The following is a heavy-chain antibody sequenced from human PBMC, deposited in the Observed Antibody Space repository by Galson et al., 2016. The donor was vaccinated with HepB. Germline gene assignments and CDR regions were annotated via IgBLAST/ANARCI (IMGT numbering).Heavy chain of an antibody. CDR1: GFTFSSYS. CDR2: ISSSSSYI. CDR3: ARMDNSGNYRGRRFFDS. Sequence: SLRLSCAASGFTFSSYSMNWVRQAPGKGLEWVSSISSSSSYIYYADSVKGRFTISRDSADNSLYLQMNSLGADDTAIYYCARMDNSGNYRGRRFFDSWGQGALVTVSS. J-gene: IGHJ4*02. D-gene: IGHD3-10*01. V-gene: IGHV3-21*01.